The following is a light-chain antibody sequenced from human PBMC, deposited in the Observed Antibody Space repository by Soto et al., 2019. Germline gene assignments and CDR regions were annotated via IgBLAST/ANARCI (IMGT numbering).Light chain of an antibody. Sequence: DIQVTQSPSFLSASVGDTVTITCRASQGMSIYLAWYQQKPGKVPKLLIRSASTLQSGVPPRFSGGGSGTEFTLTISTLQPDDSGIYYCQQLNGYQLAFGGGTNVEIK. CDR2: SAS. J-gene: IGKJ4*01. CDR1: QGMSIY. V-gene: IGKV1-9*01. CDR3: QQLNGYQLA.